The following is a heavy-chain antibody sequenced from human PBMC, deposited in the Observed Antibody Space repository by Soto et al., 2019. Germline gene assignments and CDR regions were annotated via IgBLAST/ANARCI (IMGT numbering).Heavy chain of an antibody. Sequence: ASVKVSCKASGGTFSSYAISWVRQAPGQGLEWMGGIIPIFGTANYAQKFQGRVTITADESTSTAYMELSSLRSEDTAVYYCAVHKRWPHHCYYGMDVWGQGTTVTVSS. D-gene: IGHD1-1*01. CDR3: AVHKRWPHHCYYGMDV. J-gene: IGHJ6*02. CDR1: GGTFSSYA. CDR2: IIPIFGTA. V-gene: IGHV1-69*13.